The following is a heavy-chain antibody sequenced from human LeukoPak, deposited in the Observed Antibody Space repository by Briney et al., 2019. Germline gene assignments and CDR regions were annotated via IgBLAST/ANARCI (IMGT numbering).Heavy chain of an antibody. V-gene: IGHV3-74*01. Sequence: GGSLRLSCAASGFTFSSFWMTWVRHIPGKGLMWVSRINPDGSGTNYADSVKGRFTISRDNAKNTLYLQMDSLRAEDTAVYYCARMGGNLSRWGQGTLVTVSS. CDR1: GFTFSSFW. CDR2: INPDGSGT. D-gene: IGHD1-26*01. CDR3: ARMGGNLSR. J-gene: IGHJ4*02.